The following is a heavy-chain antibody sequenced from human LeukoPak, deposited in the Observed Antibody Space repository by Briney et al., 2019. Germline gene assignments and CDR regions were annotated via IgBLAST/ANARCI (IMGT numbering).Heavy chain of an antibody. CDR3: AREFRTTTWSFDAFDL. Sequence: ASVKVSCKASGYSFTDYYIHWVRQAPGQGLDWVGWINPTSGATNYAQKFQGSVTMTRDTSNNTSYMELYSLRSDDTAVYYCAREFRTTTWSFDAFDLWGQGTMVTVSS. D-gene: IGHD1/OR15-1a*01. CDR1: GYSFTDYY. J-gene: IGHJ3*01. V-gene: IGHV1-2*02. CDR2: INPTSGAT.